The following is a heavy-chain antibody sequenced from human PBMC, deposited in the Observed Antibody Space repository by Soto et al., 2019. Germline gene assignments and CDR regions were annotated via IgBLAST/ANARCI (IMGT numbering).Heavy chain of an antibody. J-gene: IGHJ4*02. Sequence: EVQLVESGGGLVQPGESLRLSCAASGFTFNADWMHWVRQVPGKGLVWVSRINTDGSSTSYADSVKGRFTISRDNAKNTLSLQISSLRVEDTAMYYCARGGTYNYGPRGSRVADFWGQGTLVTVSS. CDR3: ARGGTYNYGPRGSRVADF. CDR1: GFTFNADW. D-gene: IGHD5-18*01. V-gene: IGHV3-74*01. CDR2: INTDGSST.